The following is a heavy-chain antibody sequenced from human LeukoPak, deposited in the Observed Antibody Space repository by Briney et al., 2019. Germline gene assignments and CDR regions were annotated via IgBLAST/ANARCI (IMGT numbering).Heavy chain of an antibody. D-gene: IGHD3-16*02. CDR1: GFTVSEHY. V-gene: IGHV3-53*01. Sequence: GGSLRLSCAASGFTVSEHYMIWLRQPPGKRPEWVSLIYSEGTTDYAKSVKGRFTISRDNAKNSLYLQMNSLRAEDTAVYYCARDLGAIYGITFGGVIVKIDYWGQGTLITVSS. CDR3: ARDLGAIYGITFGGVIVKIDY. J-gene: IGHJ4*02. CDR2: IYSEGTT.